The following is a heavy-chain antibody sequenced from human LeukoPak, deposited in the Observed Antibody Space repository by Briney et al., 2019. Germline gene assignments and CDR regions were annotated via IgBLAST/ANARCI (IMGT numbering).Heavy chain of an antibody. CDR1: GYSFTSYW. CDR3: ARRGSPGGDSLGWFDP. J-gene: IGHJ5*02. Sequence: GESLKISCKGPGYSFTSYWIGWVRQMPEKGLEWMGIIYPGDSDTRYSPSFQGQVTISADKSISTAYLQWSGLKASDTAIYYCARRGSPGGDSLGWFDPWGQGTLVTVSS. CDR2: IYPGDSDT. D-gene: IGHD2-21*02. V-gene: IGHV5-51*01.